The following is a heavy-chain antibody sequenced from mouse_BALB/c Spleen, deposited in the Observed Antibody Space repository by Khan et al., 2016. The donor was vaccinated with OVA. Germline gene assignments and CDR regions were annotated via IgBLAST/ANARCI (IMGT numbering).Heavy chain of an antibody. V-gene: IGHV5-6-3*01. J-gene: IGHJ2*01. CDR2: INSNGGST. CDR3: ARMARTIN. CDR1: GFTFSSYG. Sequence: EVELVESGGGLVQPGGSLKLSCAASGFTFSSYGMSWVRQTPDKRLELVATINSNGGSTYYPDSVKGRFTISRDNAKNTLYLQMSSLKSEDTAMYYRARMARTINWGQGTTRKGS.